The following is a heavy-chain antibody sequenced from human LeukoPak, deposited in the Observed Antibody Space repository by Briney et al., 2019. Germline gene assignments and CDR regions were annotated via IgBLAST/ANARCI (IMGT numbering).Heavy chain of an antibody. CDR2: ISTSGSTI. D-gene: IGHD3-10*01. Sequence: GGSLRLSCAASGFTFSSYEMNWVRQAPGKGLEWVSYISTSGSTIYYSDSVKGRFTISRDNANNSLYLQMNSLRAEDTAVYYCVRDPYGSGRNWFDSWGQGTLVTVSS. CDR3: VRDPYGSGRNWFDS. CDR1: GFTFSSYE. J-gene: IGHJ5*01. V-gene: IGHV3-48*03.